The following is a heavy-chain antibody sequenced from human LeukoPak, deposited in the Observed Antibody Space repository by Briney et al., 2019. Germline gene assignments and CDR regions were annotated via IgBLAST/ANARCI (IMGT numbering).Heavy chain of an antibody. V-gene: IGHV3-74*01. J-gene: IGHJ4*02. D-gene: IGHD1-1*01. CDR3: ARETTTFDY. CDR1: GFTFSNYW. Sequence: GGSLRLSCAASGFTFSNYWMHWVRQVPGRGLVWVSRIRSDGSITNYADSVKGRFTVSRDNAKNTLYLQMNSLRAEDAAVYYCARETTTFDYWGQGTLVTVSS. CDR2: IRSDGSIT.